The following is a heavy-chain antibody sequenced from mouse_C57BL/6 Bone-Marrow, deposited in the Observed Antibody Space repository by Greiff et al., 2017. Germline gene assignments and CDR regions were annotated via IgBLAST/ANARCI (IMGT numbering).Heavy chain of an antibody. CDR2: ISSGSSTI. CDR3: ARRWPYFDY. J-gene: IGHJ2*01. CDR1: GFTFSDYG. V-gene: IGHV5-17*01. Sequence: VQLKESGGGLVKPGGSLKLSCAASGFTFSDYGMHWVRQAPEKGLEWVAYISSGSSTIYYADTVKGRFTISRDNATNTPFLQMTSLRSEDTAMYCCARRWPYFDYWGQGTTLTVSS.